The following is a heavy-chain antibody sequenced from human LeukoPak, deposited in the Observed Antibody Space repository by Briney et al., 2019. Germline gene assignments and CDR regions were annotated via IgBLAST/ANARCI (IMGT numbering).Heavy chain of an antibody. CDR1: GFTFNDAW. V-gene: IGHV3-15*01. CDR2: IKAKTAGGTP. Sequence: GGSLRLSCAASGFTFNDAWLSWVRQAPGKGLEWVGRIKAKTAGGTPDYAAPVKGRFTISRDDSKNTLYLQMNSLKYEDTAVYYCSGPPPGISGPQPFDYWGQGTLVSVSS. D-gene: IGHD2-15*01. J-gene: IGHJ4*02. CDR3: SGPPPGISGPQPFDY.